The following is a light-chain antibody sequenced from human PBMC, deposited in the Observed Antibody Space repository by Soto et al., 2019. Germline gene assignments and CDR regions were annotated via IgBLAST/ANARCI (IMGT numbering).Light chain of an antibody. V-gene: IGKV1-13*02. CDR2: DVS. J-gene: IGKJ5*01. CDR1: QDIRGA. Sequence: AIQLTQSPSSLSASVGDRVTITCRASQDIRGALAWYQQKPGKAPKILIYDVSTLESGVPSRFSGCSSGTDLPLTISSRQPVDFATYYWKQFKSYPITFGQGTRLE. CDR3: KQFKSYPIT.